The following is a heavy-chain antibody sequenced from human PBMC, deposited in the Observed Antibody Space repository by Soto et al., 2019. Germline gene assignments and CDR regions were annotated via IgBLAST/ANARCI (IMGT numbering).Heavy chain of an antibody. J-gene: IGHJ4*02. Sequence: PSETLSLTCSVSGASISIGTDYWGWIRQPPGKGLEWIGNIHYSGSTYYNPSLKSRVNISVDTSKNQFSLKLSSVTAADTAMYYCARRHSHDFYDRSRYVPWGQGAQVTVSS. D-gene: IGHD3-22*01. CDR1: GASISIGTDY. CDR3: ARRHSHDFYDRSRYVP. V-gene: IGHV4-39*01. CDR2: IHYSGST.